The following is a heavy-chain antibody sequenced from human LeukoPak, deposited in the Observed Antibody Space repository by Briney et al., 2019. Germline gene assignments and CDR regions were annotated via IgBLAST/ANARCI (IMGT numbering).Heavy chain of an antibody. V-gene: IGHV4-59*12. CDR3: ARGLRYYYDSSAPGGYYYYYMDV. CDR2: IYYSGYT. CDR1: GGSISSYY. J-gene: IGHJ6*03. Sequence: SETLSLTCTVSGGSISSYYWSWIRQPPGKGLEWIGYIYYSGYTNYNPSLKSRVTISVDTSKNQFSLKLSSVTAADTAVYYCARGLRYYYDSSAPGGYYYYYMDVWGKGTTVTASS. D-gene: IGHD3-22*01.